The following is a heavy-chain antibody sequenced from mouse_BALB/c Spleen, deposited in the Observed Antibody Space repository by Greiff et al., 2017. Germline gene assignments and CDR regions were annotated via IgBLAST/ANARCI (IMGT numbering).Heavy chain of an antibody. V-gene: IGHV5-17*02. CDR1: GFTFSSFG. CDR3: GGTYYCNCEGAMDY. Sequence: EVQLVESGGGLVQPGGSRKLSCAASGFTFSSFGMHWVRQAPEKGLEWVAYISSGSSTIYYADTVKGRFTISRDNPKNTLFLQMTSLRSEDTAMFYCGGTYYCNCEGAMDYWGQGTSVTVSA. J-gene: IGHJ4*01. CDR2: ISSGSSTI. D-gene: IGHD2-1*01.